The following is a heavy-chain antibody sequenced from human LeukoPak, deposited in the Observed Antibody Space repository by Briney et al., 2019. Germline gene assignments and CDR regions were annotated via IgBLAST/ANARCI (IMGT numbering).Heavy chain of an antibody. CDR3: ARGRGSSGYDEF. Sequence: PGGSLRLSCAASGFAFSRYWMYWGRQAPGKGLVWVSRIIGDGSHTNYADSVKGRFTISRDNAKNTLYLQMNSLRAEDTAVYFCARGRGSSGYDEFWGQGTLVTVSS. D-gene: IGHD5-12*01. V-gene: IGHV3-74*01. CDR2: IIGDGSHT. CDR1: GFAFSRYW. J-gene: IGHJ4*02.